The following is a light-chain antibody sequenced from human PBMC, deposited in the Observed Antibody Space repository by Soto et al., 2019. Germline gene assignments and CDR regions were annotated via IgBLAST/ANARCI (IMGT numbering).Light chain of an antibody. CDR3: QHYNTWLVT. Sequence: EIVMTQSPATLSVSRGERATLSCRANQAISSNLAWYQQKPGQAPRLLIYGASTRATDIPDRFSGSGSGTEFTLTISSLQSEDFAFYYCQHYNTWLVTFGGGTKVEIK. J-gene: IGKJ4*01. V-gene: IGKV3-15*01. CDR1: QAISSN. CDR2: GAS.